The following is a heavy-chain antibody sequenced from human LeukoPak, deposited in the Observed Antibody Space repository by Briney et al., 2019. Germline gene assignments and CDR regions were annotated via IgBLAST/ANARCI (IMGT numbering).Heavy chain of an antibody. V-gene: IGHV3-23*01. D-gene: IGHD3-10*01. Sequence: GGSLRLSCAASGFTFSSYAMSWVRQAPGKGLEWVSAISSSGGSTYYADSVKGRFTISRDNSKNTLYLQMNSLRAEDTTVYYCVKESGPFGAFDIWGQGTMVTVSS. CDR1: GFTFSSYA. J-gene: IGHJ3*02. CDR2: ISSSGGST. CDR3: VKESGPFGAFDI.